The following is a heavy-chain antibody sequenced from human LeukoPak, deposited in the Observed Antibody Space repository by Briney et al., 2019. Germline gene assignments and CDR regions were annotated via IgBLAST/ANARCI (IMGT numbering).Heavy chain of an antibody. J-gene: IGHJ5*02. D-gene: IGHD3-22*01. V-gene: IGHV3-33*06. Sequence: PGRSLRLSCAASGFTFSSYGMHWVRQAPGKGLEWVAVIWYDGSNKYYADSVKGRSTISRDNSKNTLYLQMNSLRAEDTAVYYCAKNPRSYDSSGYYYPDPWGQGTLVTVSS. CDR1: GFTFSSYG. CDR2: IWYDGSNK. CDR3: AKNPRSYDSSGYYYPDP.